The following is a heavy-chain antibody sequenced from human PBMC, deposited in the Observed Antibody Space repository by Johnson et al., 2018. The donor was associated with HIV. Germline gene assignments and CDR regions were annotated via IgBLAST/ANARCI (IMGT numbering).Heavy chain of an antibody. D-gene: IGHD6-19*01. V-gene: IGHV3-74*02. Sequence: VQLLESGGGVVRPGGSLRLSCAASGFTFSSYWMHWVRQAPGKGLVWVSRINSDGSSTSYADSVKGRFTISSDNAKNTLYLQMNSLRAEDTAVYYCARVGRPWLPRDAFDIWGQGTMVTVSS. CDR2: INSDGSST. CDR3: ARVGRPWLPRDAFDI. J-gene: IGHJ3*02. CDR1: GFTFSSYW.